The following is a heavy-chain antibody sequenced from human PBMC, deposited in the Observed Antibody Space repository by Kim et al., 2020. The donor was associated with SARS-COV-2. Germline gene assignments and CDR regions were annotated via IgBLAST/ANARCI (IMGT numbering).Heavy chain of an antibody. J-gene: IGHJ5*02. D-gene: IGHD6-13*01. Sequence: ADSSKGRFSTSRDNAKNSLYLQMNRLRAEVTAVYYCARVFSVSSSWYWFDAWGQGTLVTVSS. V-gene: IGHV3-11*05. CDR3: ARVFSVSSSWYWFDA.